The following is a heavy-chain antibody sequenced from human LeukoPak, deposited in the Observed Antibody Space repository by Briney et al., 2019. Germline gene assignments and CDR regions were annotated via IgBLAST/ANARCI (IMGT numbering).Heavy chain of an antibody. CDR2: MNPNSGNT. CDR3: ARSPSRERKWIQLWSPNFDY. D-gene: IGHD5-18*01. J-gene: IGHJ4*02. CDR1: GYTFTSYD. V-gene: IGHV1-8*01. Sequence: ASVKVSCKASGYTFTSYDINWVRQAPGQGLEWMGWMNPNSGNTGYAQKFQGRVTMTRNTSISTAYMELSSLRSEDTAVYYCARSPSRERKWIQLWSPNFDYWGQGTLATVSS.